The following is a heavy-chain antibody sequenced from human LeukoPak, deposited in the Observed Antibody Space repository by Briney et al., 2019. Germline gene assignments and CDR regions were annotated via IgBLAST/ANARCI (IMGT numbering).Heavy chain of an antibody. V-gene: IGHV3-30-3*01. CDR1: GFTFSSYA. D-gene: IGHD6-19*01. CDR3: ARDLSYSSGWDPYYFDY. Sequence: HPGGSLRLSCAASGFTFSSYAMHWVRQAPGKGLEWVAVISYDGSNKYYADSVKGRFTISRDNSKNTLYLQINSLRAEDTAVYYCARDLSYSSGWDPYYFDYWGQGTLVTVSS. CDR2: ISYDGSNK. J-gene: IGHJ4*02.